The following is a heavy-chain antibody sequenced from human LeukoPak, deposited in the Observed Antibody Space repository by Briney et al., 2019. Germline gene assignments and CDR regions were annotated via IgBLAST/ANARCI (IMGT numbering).Heavy chain of an antibody. J-gene: IGHJ4*02. Sequence: SEPLSLTCTVSGGSISSYYWSWIRQPPGKGLEWIGYIYYSGSTNYNPSLQSRVTISVDTSKDQFSLQLSSVPAADTAVYYWACRPAVATQIVYWGQGTLVTVSS. CDR3: ACRPAVATQIVY. CDR1: GGSISSYY. V-gene: IGHV4-59*01. CDR2: IYYSGST. D-gene: IGHD2-2*01.